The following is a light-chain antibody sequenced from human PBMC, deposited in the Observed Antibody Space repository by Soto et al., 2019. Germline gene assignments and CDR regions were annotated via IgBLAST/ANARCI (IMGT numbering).Light chain of an antibody. CDR3: SSYTSNNTLV. J-gene: IGLJ2*01. Sequence: QSALTQPASVSGSPGKSITISCTGTSSDVGDYHYVSWYQQHPGKAPKLIIYGVSNRPSGISNRFSGSTSGNTASLTISGLQAEDEADYYCSSYTSNNTLVFGGGTKLTVL. CDR1: SSDVGDYHY. CDR2: GVS. V-gene: IGLV2-14*01.